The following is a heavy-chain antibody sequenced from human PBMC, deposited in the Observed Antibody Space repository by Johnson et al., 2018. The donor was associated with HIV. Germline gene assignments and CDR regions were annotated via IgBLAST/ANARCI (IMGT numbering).Heavy chain of an antibody. CDR3: AKGGYSGSYFGFDI. Sequence: VQLVESGGGLIQPGGSLRLSCEASGFTVRSNYISWVRQAPGKGLEWVSVIYSGGDTYYADSMRGRFTISRDNSKNTLYLQMNSLRAEDTAVYYCAKGGYSGSYFGFDIWGQGTLVTVSS. V-gene: IGHV3-53*01. CDR2: IYSGGDT. J-gene: IGHJ3*02. CDR1: GFTVRSNY. D-gene: IGHD1-26*01.